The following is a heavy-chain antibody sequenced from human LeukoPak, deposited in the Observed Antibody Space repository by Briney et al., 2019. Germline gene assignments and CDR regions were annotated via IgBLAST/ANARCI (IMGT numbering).Heavy chain of an antibody. D-gene: IGHD3-9*01. CDR1: GFTFSSYA. J-gene: IGHJ6*02. CDR2: ISYDGSNK. V-gene: IGHV3-30-3*01. Sequence: GGSLRLSCAASGFTFSSYAMHWVRQAPGKGLEWVAVISYDGSNKYYADSVKGRFTISRDNSKNTLYLQMNSLGAEDTAVYYCAREYLTGYPPWPNYYYGMDVWGQGTTVTVSS. CDR3: AREYLTGYPPWPNYYYGMDV.